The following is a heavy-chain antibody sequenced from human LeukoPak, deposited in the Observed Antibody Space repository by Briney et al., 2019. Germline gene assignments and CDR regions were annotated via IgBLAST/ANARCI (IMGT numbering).Heavy chain of an antibody. D-gene: IGHD2-2*01. V-gene: IGHV3-53*01. J-gene: IGHJ5*02. CDR3: ARSGRYCSSTSCYGNWFDP. CDR1: GFTFSTYA. CDR2: IYSGGST. Sequence: PGGSLRLSCAASGFTFSTYAMNWVRQAPGKGLEWVSVIYSGGSTYYADSVKGRFTISRDNSKNTLYLQMNSLRAEDTAVYYCARSGRYCSSTSCYGNWFDPWGQGTLVTVSS.